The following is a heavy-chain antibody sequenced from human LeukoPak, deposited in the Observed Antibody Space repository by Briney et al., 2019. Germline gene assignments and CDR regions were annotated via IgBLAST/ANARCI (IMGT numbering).Heavy chain of an antibody. CDR3: ARYESGSVDSSGYYVFDY. D-gene: IGHD3-22*01. Sequence: ASVKVSCKASGYTFTSYAMNWVRQAPGQGLEWMGWINTNTGNPTYAQGFTGRFVFSLDTSVSTAYLQISSLKAEDSAVYYCARYESGSVDSSGYYVFDYWGQGTLVTVSS. V-gene: IGHV7-4-1*02. CDR1: GYTFTSYA. J-gene: IGHJ4*02. CDR2: INTNTGNP.